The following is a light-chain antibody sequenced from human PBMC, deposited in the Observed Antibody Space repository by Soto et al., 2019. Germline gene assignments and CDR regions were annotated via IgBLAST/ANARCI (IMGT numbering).Light chain of an antibody. CDR2: SNN. J-gene: IGLJ3*02. Sequence: QSVLTQPPSASGTPGQRVTVSCSGSSSNIGRNYVYWYQQLPGTAPKLLIYSNNQRPSGDPDRFSGSRSGTSASLAISGLRSEDEADYYCAAWDDSLSGRVFGGGTKLTVL. V-gene: IGLV1-47*02. CDR3: AAWDDSLSGRV. CDR1: SSNIGRNY.